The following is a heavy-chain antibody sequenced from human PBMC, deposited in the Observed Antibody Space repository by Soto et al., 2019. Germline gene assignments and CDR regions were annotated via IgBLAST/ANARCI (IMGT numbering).Heavy chain of an antibody. D-gene: IGHD3-22*01. CDR3: ARDRYSYDSRAYQGVDWYFDL. V-gene: IGHV3-33*01. CDR2: IWYDGSHE. Sequence: VGSLRLSCAASGFIFSNYGMHWVRQAPGKGLEWVAVIWYDGSHESYADSVKGRFTISRDNSKNTLFLQMNSLRAEDTAVYYCARDRYSYDSRAYQGVDWYFDLWGRGTLVTVSS. CDR1: GFIFSNYG. J-gene: IGHJ2*01.